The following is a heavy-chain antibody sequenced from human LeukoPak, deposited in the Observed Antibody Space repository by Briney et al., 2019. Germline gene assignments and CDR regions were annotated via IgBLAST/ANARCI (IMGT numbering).Heavy chain of an antibody. CDR3: ARLLSCSSTSSSGFDP. CDR1: GYTFTGYY. CDR2: INPNSGGT. V-gene: IGHV1-2*02. J-gene: IGHJ5*02. D-gene: IGHD2-2*01. Sequence: ASVKVSCKASGYTFTGYYMHWVRQAPGQGLEWMGWINPNSGGTNYAQKFQGRVTMTRDTSISTAYMELSRLRSDDTAVYYCARLLSCSSTSSSGFDPWGQGTLVTVSS.